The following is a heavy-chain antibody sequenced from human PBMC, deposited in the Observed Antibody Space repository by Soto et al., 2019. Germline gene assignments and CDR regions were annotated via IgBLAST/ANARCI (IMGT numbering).Heavy chain of an antibody. CDR1: GLTFSSYG. D-gene: IGHD3-10*01. J-gene: IGHJ4*02. CDR3: AREGNAVTGGFDY. Sequence: QVQLVESGGGVVQPGRSLRLSCAASGLTFSSYGMHWVRQAPGKGLEWVAVIWYDGSNKYYADSVKGRFTISRDNSKNTLYLQMNSLRAEDTAVYYCAREGNAVTGGFDYWGQGTLVTVSS. CDR2: IWYDGSNK. V-gene: IGHV3-33*01.